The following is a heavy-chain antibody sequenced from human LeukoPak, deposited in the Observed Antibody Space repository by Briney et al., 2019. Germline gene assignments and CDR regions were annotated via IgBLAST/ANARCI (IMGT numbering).Heavy chain of an antibody. J-gene: IGHJ4*02. D-gene: IGHD6-19*01. Sequence: VASVKVSCNASGYTFTGYYMHWVRQAPGQELEWMGWINPNSGGTNYAQKFQGRVTMTRDTSISTAYMELSRLRSDDTAVYYCAREGYSSGWYSVDYWGQGTLVTVSS. V-gene: IGHV1-2*02. CDR1: GYTFTGYY. CDR3: AREGYSSGWYSVDY. CDR2: INPNSGGT.